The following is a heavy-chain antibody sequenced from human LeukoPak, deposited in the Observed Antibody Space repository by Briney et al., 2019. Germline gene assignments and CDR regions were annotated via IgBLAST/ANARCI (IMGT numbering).Heavy chain of an antibody. CDR1: GGTFSSYA. D-gene: IGHD3-10*01. CDR3: ASLSITMVRGVIETYGMDV. J-gene: IGHJ6*02. V-gene: IGHV1-69*04. Sequence: ASVKVSCKASGGTFSSYAISWLRQAPGQGLEWMGRIIPILGIANYAQKFQGRVTITADKSTSTAYMELSSLRSEDTAVYYCASLSITMVRGVIETYGMDVWGQGTTVTVSS. CDR2: IIPILGIA.